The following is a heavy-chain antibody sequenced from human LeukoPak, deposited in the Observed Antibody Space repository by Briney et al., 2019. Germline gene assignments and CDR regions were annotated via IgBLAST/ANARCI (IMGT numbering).Heavy chain of an antibody. CDR1: GYTFTGYY. CDR2: INPNSGGT. Sequence: ASVKVSCKASGYTFTGYYMHWVRQAPGQGLEWMGRINPNSGGTNYAQKFQGRVTMTRDTSISTAYMELSGLRPDDTAVYYCARERVAGHDYWGQGTLVTVSS. J-gene: IGHJ4*02. V-gene: IGHV1-2*06. CDR3: ARERVAGHDY. D-gene: IGHD6-19*01.